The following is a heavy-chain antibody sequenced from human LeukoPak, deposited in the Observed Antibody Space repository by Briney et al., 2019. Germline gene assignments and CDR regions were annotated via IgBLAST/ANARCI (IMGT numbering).Heavy chain of an antibody. V-gene: IGHV1-2*02. CDR3: ARENVVVVAARTWSGWFDP. Sequence: ASVKVSCKASGYTFTGYYMHWVRQAPGQGLEWMGWISPNSGGTNYAQKFQGRVTMTRDTSISTAYMELSRLRSDDTAVYYRARENVVVVAARTWSGWFDPWGQGTLVTVSS. D-gene: IGHD2-15*01. J-gene: IGHJ5*02. CDR2: ISPNSGGT. CDR1: GYTFTGYY.